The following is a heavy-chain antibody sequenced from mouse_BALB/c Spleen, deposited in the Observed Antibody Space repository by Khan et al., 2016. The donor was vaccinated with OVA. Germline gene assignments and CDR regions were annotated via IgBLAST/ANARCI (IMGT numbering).Heavy chain of an antibody. D-gene: IGHD2-10*01. CDR2: IWGDGST. CDR3: DRAYYGNYREATSY. V-gene: IGHV2-6-7*01. J-gene: IGHJ4*01. Sequence: QVQLKQSGPGLVAPSQSLSITCTVSGFSLTGYGVNWVRQPPGKGLEWLGMIWGDGSTDYNSALKSRLSISKDNSKSQVFLKMNSLQTDDTARYXCDRAYYGNYREATSYWGQGTSVTVSS. CDR1: GFSLTGYG.